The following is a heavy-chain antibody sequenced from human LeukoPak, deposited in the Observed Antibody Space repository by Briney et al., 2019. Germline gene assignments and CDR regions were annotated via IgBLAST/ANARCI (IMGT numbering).Heavy chain of an antibody. CDR1: GFTFSSYS. CDR2: ISISSSYI. Sequence: GGSLRLSCAASGFTFSSYSMNWVRQAPGKGLEWVSSISISSSYIYYADSVKGRFTISRDNAKNSLSLQMKSLSAEDTAVYYCARDRATRVRGVSLFDYWGQGTLVTVSS. V-gene: IGHV3-21*01. CDR3: ARDRATRVRGVSLFDY. D-gene: IGHD3-10*01. J-gene: IGHJ4*02.